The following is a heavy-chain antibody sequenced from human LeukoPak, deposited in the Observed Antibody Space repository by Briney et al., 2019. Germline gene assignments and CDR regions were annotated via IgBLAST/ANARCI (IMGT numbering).Heavy chain of an antibody. J-gene: IGHJ4*02. Sequence: PSETLSLTCTVSGGSISSGDYYWSWIRQPPGKGLEWIGYVYYSGSTYYNPSLKSRVTISVDTSKNQFSLKLNSVTAADTAVYCCARDNDLRYGVGFEYWGQGTLVTVSS. CDR3: ARDNDLRYGVGFEY. CDR2: VYYSGST. V-gene: IGHV4-30-4*01. CDR1: GGSISSGDYY. D-gene: IGHD4-17*01.